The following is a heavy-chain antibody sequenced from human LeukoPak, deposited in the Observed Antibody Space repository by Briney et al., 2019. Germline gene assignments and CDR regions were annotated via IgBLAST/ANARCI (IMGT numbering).Heavy chain of an antibody. CDR1: GFTLSSYS. V-gene: IGHV3-53*01. D-gene: IGHD1-14*01. CDR2: LYSDGNT. J-gene: IGHJ4*02. CDR3: ARGVEPLAANTLAY. Sequence: GGSLRLSCVASGFTLSSYSMNWVRQAPGKGLEWVSVLYSDGNTKYADSVQGRFTISRDNSKNTLYLEMNSLSPDDTAVYYCARGVEPLAANTLAYWGQGTLVTVSS.